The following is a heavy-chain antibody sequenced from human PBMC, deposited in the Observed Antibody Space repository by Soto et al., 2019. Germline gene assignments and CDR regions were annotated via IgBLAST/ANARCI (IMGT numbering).Heavy chain of an antibody. J-gene: IGHJ6*02. Sequence: QVQLVQSGAEVKKPGASVKASCKASGYTFTSYGIIWVRQAPGQGLEWMGWVSAYNGNTNYAQKLQGRVTMTTDTSTITAYLELRSLRSDDTAVYYCAMTITMVRGVIINGFGMDVWGQETTVTVSS. V-gene: IGHV1-18*04. CDR2: VSAYNGNT. CDR1: GYTFTSYG. D-gene: IGHD3-10*01. CDR3: AMTITMVRGVIINGFGMDV.